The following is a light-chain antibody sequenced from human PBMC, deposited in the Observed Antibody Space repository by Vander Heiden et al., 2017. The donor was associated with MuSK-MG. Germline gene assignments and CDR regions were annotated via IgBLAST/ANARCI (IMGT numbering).Light chain of an antibody. CDR3: QQYNNWPRT. CDR1: QSVSSN. Sequence: IVITHAPATLSVSPGERATLSCMASQSVSSNLAWYQQKPGQAPRLLIYGASTRATGIPARCSGSGSGTEFTLTISSLQSEDFAVYYCQQYNNWPRTFGQGTKVDVK. V-gene: IGKV3-15*01. CDR2: GAS. J-gene: IGKJ1*01.